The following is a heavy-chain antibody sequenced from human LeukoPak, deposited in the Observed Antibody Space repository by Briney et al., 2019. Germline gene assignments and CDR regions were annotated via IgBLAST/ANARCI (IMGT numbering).Heavy chain of an antibody. D-gene: IGHD1-14*01. Sequence: GGSLRLSCAASGFTFSSYSMNWVRQAPGKGLEWVSSISSSSSYIYYADSVKGRFTISRDNAKNSLYLQMNSLRAEDTAVYYCARPYRNPDNQFDYWGQGTLVTVSS. CDR3: ARPYRNPDNQFDY. J-gene: IGHJ4*02. CDR2: ISSSSSYI. CDR1: GFTFSSYS. V-gene: IGHV3-21*01.